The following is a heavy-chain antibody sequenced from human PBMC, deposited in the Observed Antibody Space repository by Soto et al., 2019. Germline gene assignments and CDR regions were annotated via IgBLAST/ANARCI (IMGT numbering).Heavy chain of an antibody. CDR3: ASRNLADCSGTSCLYYFDY. CDR1: GFTFSGFT. V-gene: IGHV3-48*02. J-gene: IGHJ4*02. D-gene: IGHD2-2*01. Sequence: GGSLRFSCAASGFTFSGFTMNWVRQAPGRGLEWVSYISRRGETIYYADSVKGRFTISRDNAENSLYLQMNSLRDEDTAVYYCASRNLADCSGTSCLYYFDYWGQGTLVTVSS. CDR2: ISRRGETI.